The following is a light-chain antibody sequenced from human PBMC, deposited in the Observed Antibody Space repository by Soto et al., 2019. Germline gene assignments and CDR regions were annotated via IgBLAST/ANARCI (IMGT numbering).Light chain of an antibody. CDR1: ISDVGSFDS. CDR2: DVS. CDR3: RSFTTSSTLV. J-gene: IGLJ1*01. Sequence: QCLLTQPASVSGSRGQPSTLSCTGTISDVGSFDSVAWYQHNPGKARKLMIYDVSNRPSGVSSRFSGSKSGNTASLSISGLQTEDEANYYRRSFTTSSTLVFGTGTKVTVL. V-gene: IGLV2-14*01.